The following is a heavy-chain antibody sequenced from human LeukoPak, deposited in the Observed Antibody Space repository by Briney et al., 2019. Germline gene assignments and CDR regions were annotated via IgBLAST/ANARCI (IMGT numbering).Heavy chain of an antibody. Sequence: SETLSLTCTVSGVSISSYYCSWIRQPPGKGLEWIGYISTSGSTDYSPSLKSRVTIVDRSKNQCSLNLSSVTAADTAVYYCARHDEGSGWYRSYIDLWGRGTLVIVSS. CDR3: ARHDEGSGWYRSYIDL. J-gene: IGHJ2*01. CDR2: ISTSGST. V-gene: IGHV4-4*09. CDR1: GVSISSYY. D-gene: IGHD6-19*01.